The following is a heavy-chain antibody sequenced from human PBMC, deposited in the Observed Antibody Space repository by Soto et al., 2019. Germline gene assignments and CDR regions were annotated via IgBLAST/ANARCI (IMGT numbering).Heavy chain of an antibody. CDR2: IYNSGST. Sequence: QVQLQESGPGLVKPSETLSLTCTVSGGSISSYYWSWIRQPPGKGLEWIGYIYNSGSTNYNPSLKSLVTISVDTSKNQFSLKLSSVTAADTAVYYCARGSTGYSSSWYRYWGQGTPVTVSS. CDR3: ARGSTGYSSSWYRY. D-gene: IGHD6-13*01. J-gene: IGHJ4*02. V-gene: IGHV4-59*08. CDR1: GGSISSYY.